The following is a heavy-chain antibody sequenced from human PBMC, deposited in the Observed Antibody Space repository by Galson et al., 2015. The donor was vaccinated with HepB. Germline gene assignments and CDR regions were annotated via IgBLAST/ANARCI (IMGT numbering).Heavy chain of an antibody. CDR2: SRNRANSYTT. CDR3: ARSPPRSSGNYRDFDS. Sequence: SLRLSCAASGFTFSDYYMGWVRQAPGKGLEWIGRSRNRANSYTTEYAASVKGRFTISRDDSQNSLFLEMNSLKIEDTAIYYCARSPPRSSGNYRDFDSWGQGTLVSVSS. CDR1: GFTFSDYY. D-gene: IGHD3-22*01. V-gene: IGHV3-72*01. J-gene: IGHJ4*02.